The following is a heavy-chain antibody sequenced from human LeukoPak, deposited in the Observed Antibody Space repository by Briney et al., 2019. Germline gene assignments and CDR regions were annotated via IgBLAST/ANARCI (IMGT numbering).Heavy chain of an antibody. CDR3: AKDRSGSTDAFDI. D-gene: IGHD1-26*01. CDR1: GFTFSSYG. J-gene: IGHJ3*02. V-gene: IGHV3-30*02. Sequence: GSLRLSCAASGFTFSSYGMHWVRQAPGKGLEWVAFIRYDGSNKYYADSVKGRFTISRDNSKNTLYLQMNSLRAEDTAVYYCAKDRSGSTDAFDIWGQGTMVTVSS. CDR2: IRYDGSNK.